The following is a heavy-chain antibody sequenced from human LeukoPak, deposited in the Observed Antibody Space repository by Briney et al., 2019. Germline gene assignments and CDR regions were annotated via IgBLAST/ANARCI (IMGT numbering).Heavy chain of an antibody. CDR2: IKQDGSEK. V-gene: IGHV3-7*01. J-gene: IGHJ4*02. CDR1: GFTFSSYW. D-gene: IGHD3-3*01. CDR3: ASRRFLEWLSSPFVY. Sequence: GGSLRLSCAASGFTFSSYWMSWVRQAPGKGLEWVANIKQDGSEKYYVDSVKGRFTISRDNAKNSLYLQMNSLRAEDTAVYYCASRRFLEWLSSPFVYWGQGTLVTVSS.